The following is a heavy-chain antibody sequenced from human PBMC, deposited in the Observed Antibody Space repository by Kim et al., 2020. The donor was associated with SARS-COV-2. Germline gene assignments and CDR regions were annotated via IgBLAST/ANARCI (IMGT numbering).Heavy chain of an antibody. CDR2: INGDGRST. CDR1: GFTFSRYW. CDR3: ARGGSGSLDY. J-gene: IGHJ4*02. Sequence: GGSLRLSCAASGFTFSRYWMHWVRQAPGKGLVWVSHINGDGRSTSYADSVKGRVTISRDNAKNTLYLHMNSLRAEDTAVYYCARGGSGSLDYWGQGTLVT. D-gene: IGHD3-16*01. V-gene: IGHV3-74*01.